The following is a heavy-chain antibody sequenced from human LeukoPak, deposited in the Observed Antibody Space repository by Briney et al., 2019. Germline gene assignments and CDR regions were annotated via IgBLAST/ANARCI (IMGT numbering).Heavy chain of an antibody. Sequence: PSETLSLTCAVYGGSFSGYYWSWIRQPPGKGLEWIGEINHSGSTNYNPSLKSRVTISVDASNNQFSLKLSSVTAEDTAVYYCARVSRYARGPYYFDYWGQGTLVTVSS. CDR2: INHSGST. V-gene: IGHV4-34*01. CDR3: ARVSRYARGPYYFDY. D-gene: IGHD3-9*01. CDR1: GGSFSGYY. J-gene: IGHJ4*02.